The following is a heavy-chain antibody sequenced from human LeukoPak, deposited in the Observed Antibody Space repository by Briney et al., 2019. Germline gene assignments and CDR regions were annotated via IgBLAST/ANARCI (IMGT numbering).Heavy chain of an antibody. Sequence: SETLSLTCTVSGDSISGYYWSWIRQPPGKGLEWIGYIYHSGSTSYNASLKSRVTMSVDTSKNQFSLKLSSVTAADTAVYYCASGGGWNDKFVYWGQGALVTVSS. CDR3: ASGGGWNDKFVY. J-gene: IGHJ4*02. CDR2: IYHSGST. V-gene: IGHV4-59*01. CDR1: GDSISGYY. D-gene: IGHD1-1*01.